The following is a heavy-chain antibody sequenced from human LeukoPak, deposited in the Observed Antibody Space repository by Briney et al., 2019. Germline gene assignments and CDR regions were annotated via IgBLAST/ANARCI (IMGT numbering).Heavy chain of an antibody. V-gene: IGHV3-23*01. J-gene: IGHJ4*02. Sequence: GGSLRLSCAASGFTFSNYAMSWVRQAPGKGLEWVSAISSSGGSTYYADSVKGRLTISRDNSKNTLYVQMNSLRAEDTAVYYRAKTALEVYSNPYFDSWGQGTLVTVSS. CDR3: AKTALEVYSNPYFDS. D-gene: IGHD2-8*01. CDR2: ISSSGGST. CDR1: GFTFSNYA.